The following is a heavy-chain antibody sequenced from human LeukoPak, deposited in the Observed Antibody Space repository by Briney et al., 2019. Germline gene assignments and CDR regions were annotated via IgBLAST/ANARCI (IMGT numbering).Heavy chain of an antibody. CDR2: VDYAGTT. J-gene: IGHJ4*02. CDR1: GASISGITNY. D-gene: IGHD4-23*01. Sequence: SETLSLTCSVSGASISGITNYWGWIRQPPGKGLEWIGSVDYAGTTFYNPSLKSRVTVSVDTSKNHFSLRLTSVTAADTAVYYCARAGGYFDYWGQGTLVTVSS. CDR3: ARAGGYFDY. V-gene: IGHV4-39*02.